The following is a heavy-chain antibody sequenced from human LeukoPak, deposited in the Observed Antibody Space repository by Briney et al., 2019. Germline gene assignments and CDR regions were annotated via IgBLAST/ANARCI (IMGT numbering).Heavy chain of an antibody. D-gene: IGHD2-2*03. J-gene: IGHJ4*02. CDR2: ISSSSSYI. V-gene: IGHV3-21*01. CDR3: ARGVEVDIVVVPAADYYFDY. CDR1: GFTFSSYS. Sequence: GGSLRLSCAASGFTFSSYSMNWVRQAPGKGLEWVSSISSSSSYIYYADSVKGRFTISRDNAKNSLYLQMNSLRAEDTAVYYCARGVEVDIVVVPAADYYFDYWGQGTLVTVSS.